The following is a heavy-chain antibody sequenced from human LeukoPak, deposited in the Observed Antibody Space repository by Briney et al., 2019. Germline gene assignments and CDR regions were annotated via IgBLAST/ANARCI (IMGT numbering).Heavy chain of an antibody. Sequence: GGSLRLSCAASEFTFRNYWMSWVRQAPGKGLEWVSGINWNGDSTGYVDSVKGRFTISRDNAKNSLYLQMNSLRVEDTALYYCARDRAIAVDVGVDYWGQGTLVTVSS. CDR1: EFTFRNYW. CDR3: ARDRAIAVDVGVDY. CDR2: INWNGDST. J-gene: IGHJ4*02. D-gene: IGHD6-19*01. V-gene: IGHV3-20*04.